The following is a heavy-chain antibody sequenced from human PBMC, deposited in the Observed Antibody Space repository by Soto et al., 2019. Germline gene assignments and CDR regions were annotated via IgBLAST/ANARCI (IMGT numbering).Heavy chain of an antibody. CDR1: GFTFSSYS. CDR2: IISRISTI. Sequence: GGSLRLSCAASGFTFSSYSMNWVRQAPGEGLEWVSYIISRISTIYYADSVKGRFTISRDNAKNSLYLQMNSLRAEDTALYYCAKGRGYCTNGVCYRGSYNWFAPWGKGTLVTVS. V-gene: IGHV3-48*04. CDR3: AKGRGYCTNGVCYRGSYNWFAP. D-gene: IGHD2-8*01. J-gene: IGHJ5*02.